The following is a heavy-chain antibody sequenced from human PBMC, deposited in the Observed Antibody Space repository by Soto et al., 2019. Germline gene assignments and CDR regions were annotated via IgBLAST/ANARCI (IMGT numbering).Heavy chain of an antibody. CDR1: GYTLTIYY. V-gene: IGHV1-46*01. CDR3: AREYSYPEYFFDF. D-gene: IGHD5-18*01. Sequence: SPVKVSCKASGYTLTIYYIHWVRQAPGQGLEWMGLINPSGGSTKYAQKFQGRVTMTSDTSTSTVYMEPTSLRSEDTAVFYCAREYSYPEYFFDFWGQGTLGTVSS. CDR2: INPSGGST. J-gene: IGHJ4*02.